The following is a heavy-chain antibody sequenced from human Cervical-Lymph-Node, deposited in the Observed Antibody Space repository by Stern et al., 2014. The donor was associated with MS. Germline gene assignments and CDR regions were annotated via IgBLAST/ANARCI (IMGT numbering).Heavy chain of an antibody. CDR3: ASGQWLDYDY. D-gene: IGHD6-19*01. V-gene: IGHV4-59*11. J-gene: IGHJ4*02. CDR2: SYYGGST. CDR1: GGSINTHY. Sequence: QLQLQESGPGLVKPSETLSLTCTVSGGSINTHYCSWIRQPPGKGLEWIGYSYYGGSTSYNPYLKSRVTISIDTSKNQFSLKLTSVTAADTAVYYCASGQWLDYDYWGQGTRVTVSS.